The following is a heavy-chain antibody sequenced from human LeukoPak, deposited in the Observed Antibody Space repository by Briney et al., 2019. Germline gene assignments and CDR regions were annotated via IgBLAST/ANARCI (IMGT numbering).Heavy chain of an antibody. J-gene: IGHJ4*02. Sequence: GGSLRLSCAASGFTFSGHAMSWVRRAPGKGLEWVSGLIENGATTYYADSVKGRFTISRDNSRNTMYLQMNSLRVEDTAVYYCVKGPTTVTLLDYWGQGTLVTVSS. V-gene: IGHV3-23*01. CDR2: LIENGATT. CDR3: VKGPTTVTLLDY. D-gene: IGHD4-11*01. CDR1: GFTFSGHA.